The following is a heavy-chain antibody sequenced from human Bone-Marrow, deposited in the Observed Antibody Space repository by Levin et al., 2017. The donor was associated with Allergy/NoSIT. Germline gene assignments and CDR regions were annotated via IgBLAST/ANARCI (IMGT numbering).Heavy chain of an antibody. CDR2: ISSRGTTI. V-gene: IGHV3-48*03. CDR1: EFTFRGYE. Sequence: GGSLRLSCAASEFTFRGYEMNWVRQAPGKGLEWISYISSRGTTIYYADSVKGRFTTSRDNAKNSLYLQMDSLRVDDTAVYYCASGYCSASSCSWLDPWGQGTLVTVSS. J-gene: IGHJ5*02. CDR3: ASGYCSASSCSWLDP. D-gene: IGHD2-15*01.